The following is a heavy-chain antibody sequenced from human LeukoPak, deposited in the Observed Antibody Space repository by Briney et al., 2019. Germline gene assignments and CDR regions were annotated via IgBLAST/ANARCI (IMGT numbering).Heavy chain of an antibody. V-gene: IGHV4-34*01. CDR1: GGSFSGYY. J-gene: IGHJ5*02. D-gene: IGHD2-21*02. CDR3: ATSRAYCGGDCLFISWFDP. Sequence: SETLSLTCAVYGGSFSGYYWSWIRQPPGKGLEWIGEINHSGSTNYNPSLKSRVTISVDTSKNQFSLKLSSVTAADTAVYYCATSRAYCGGDCLFISWFDPWGQGTLVTVSS. CDR2: INHSGST.